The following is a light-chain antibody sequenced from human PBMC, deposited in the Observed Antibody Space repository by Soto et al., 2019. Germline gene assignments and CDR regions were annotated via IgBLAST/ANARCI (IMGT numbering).Light chain of an antibody. CDR2: NNN. V-gene: IGLV1-44*01. CDR3: AAWDDTLNGLV. J-gene: IGLJ3*02. Sequence: QAVVTQPPSASGTPGQRISISCSGRTSNIGSNIVAWYQHLPGTAPKLLIYNNNQRPSGVPDRFFGSKSGSSASLVISGLQPDDESHYYCAAWDDTLNGLVFGGGTKLTVL. CDR1: TSNIGSNI.